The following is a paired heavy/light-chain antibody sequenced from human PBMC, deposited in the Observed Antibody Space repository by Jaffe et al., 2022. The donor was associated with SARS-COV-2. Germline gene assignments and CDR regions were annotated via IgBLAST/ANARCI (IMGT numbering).Light chain of an antibody. V-gene: IGKV3-11*01. CDR3: QQRSNWPSI. Sequence: EIVLTQSPATLSLSPGERATLSCRASQSVSSYLAWYQQKPGQAPRLLIYDASNRATGIPARFSGSGSGTDFTLTISSLEPEDFAVYYCQQRSNWPSIFGGGTKVEIK. CDR1: QSVSSY. J-gene: IGKJ4*01. CDR2: DAS.
Heavy chain of an antibody. CDR2: INWNSVTI. V-gene: IGHV3-9*01. Sequence: EVQLVESGGDLVQPGRSLRLSCAASGFTFDDYAMYWVRQAPGKGLEWVSGINWNSVTIGYADSVKGRFTISRDNAKNSLFLQMNSLRAEDTALYYCAKDITAEGRLYGMDVWGQGTTVTVSS. D-gene: IGHD2-21*02. J-gene: IGHJ6*02. CDR3: AKDITAEGRLYGMDV. CDR1: GFTFDDYA.